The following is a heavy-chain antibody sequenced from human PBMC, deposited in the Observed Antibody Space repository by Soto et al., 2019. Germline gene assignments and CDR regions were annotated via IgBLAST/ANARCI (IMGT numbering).Heavy chain of an antibody. V-gene: IGHV4-59*01. Sequence: SETLSLTCTVSGGSISSYYWSWIRQPPGKGLEWIGYIYYSGSTNYNPSLKSRVTISVDTSKNQFSLKLSSVTAADTAVYYCARGGGSRGALAHKMYYYYMDVWGKGTTVTVSS. CDR3: ARGGGSRGALAHKMYYYYMDV. J-gene: IGHJ6*03. CDR1: GGSISSYY. D-gene: IGHD3-16*01. CDR2: IYYSGST.